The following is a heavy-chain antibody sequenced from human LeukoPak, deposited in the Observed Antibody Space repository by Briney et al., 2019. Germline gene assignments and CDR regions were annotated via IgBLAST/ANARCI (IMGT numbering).Heavy chain of an antibody. D-gene: IGHD3-3*01. V-gene: IGHV1-2*02. CDR3: ARVAGITIFGVVTPNDY. CDR1: GYTFTGYY. J-gene: IGHJ4*02. CDR2: INPDSGGT. Sequence: ASVKVSCKASGYTFTGYYMHWVRQAPGQGLKWMGWINPDSGGTNYAQKFQGRVTMTRDTSISTAYMELSRLRSDDTAVYYCARVAGITIFGVVTPNDYWGQGTLVTVSS.